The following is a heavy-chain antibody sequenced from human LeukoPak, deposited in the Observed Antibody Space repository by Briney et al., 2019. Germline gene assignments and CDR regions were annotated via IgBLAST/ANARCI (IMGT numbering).Heavy chain of an antibody. D-gene: IGHD1-26*01. CDR2: ITASGTAM. CDR1: GFTFSSYS. CDR3: ASSGSYRFDY. Sequence: PEGSLRLSCAASGFTFSSYSMNWVRQAPGKGLEWVSHITASGTAMFYADSVKGRFTISRDNATNSLYLQMNSLRDEDTAVYYCASSGSYRFDYWGQGTLVTVSS. V-gene: IGHV3-48*02. J-gene: IGHJ4*02.